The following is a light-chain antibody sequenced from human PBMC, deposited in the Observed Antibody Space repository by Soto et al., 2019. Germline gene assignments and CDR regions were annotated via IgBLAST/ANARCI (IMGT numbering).Light chain of an antibody. CDR2: DAS. CDR3: QHYVTSLTT. V-gene: IGKV3-11*01. CDR1: QSVNSY. J-gene: IGKJ1*01. Sequence: EIVLTQSPATLSLSPGERATLSCRASQSVNSYLAWYQHKPGQSPRLLIYDASIRATGIPARFIGSGSGTDFTLTISRLEPEDFAVYYCQHYVTSLTTFGQGTKVDI.